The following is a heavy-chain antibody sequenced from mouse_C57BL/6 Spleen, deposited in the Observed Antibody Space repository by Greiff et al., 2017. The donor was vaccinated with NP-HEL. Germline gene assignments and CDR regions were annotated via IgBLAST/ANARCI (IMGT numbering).Heavy chain of an antibody. D-gene: IGHD3-2*02. J-gene: IGHJ4*01. V-gene: IGHV1-64*01. CDR3: AESGSNAMDY. CDR2: IHPNSGST. Sequence: QVHVKQSGAELVKPGASVKLSCKASGYTFTSYWMHWVKQRPGQGLEWIGMIHPNSGSTNYNEKFKSKATLTVDKSSSTAYMQLSSLTSEDSAVYYCAESGSNAMDYWGQGTSVTVSS. CDR1: GYTFTSYW.